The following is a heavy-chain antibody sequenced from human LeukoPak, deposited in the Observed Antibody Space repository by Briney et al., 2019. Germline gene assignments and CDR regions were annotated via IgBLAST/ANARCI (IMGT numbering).Heavy chain of an antibody. CDR1: GYSFNSYW. Sequence: GESLKISYKVSGYSFNSYWINWVRQMPGKGLEWMGRIDPTDSYTNYSPSFQGHVTISADKSISTAYLQWSSLKASDTAMYFCARQFCSGGTCYSYYYAMDVWGQGTTVTVSS. D-gene: IGHD2-15*01. J-gene: IGHJ6*02. CDR2: IDPTDSYT. V-gene: IGHV5-10-1*01. CDR3: ARQFCSGGTCYSYYYAMDV.